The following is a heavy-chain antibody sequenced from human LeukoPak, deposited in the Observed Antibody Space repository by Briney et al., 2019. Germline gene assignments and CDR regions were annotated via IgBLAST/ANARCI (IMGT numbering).Heavy chain of an antibody. CDR3: ARGRKRFDP. Sequence: ASETLSLTRTVSGGSISSYSWSWIRQPPGKGLEWIGYIYYSGSTSYSPSLKSRVTITVDTSKNQVSLKVNSVTAADTAVYYCARGRKRFDPWGQGTLVTVSS. V-gene: IGHV4-59*01. J-gene: IGHJ5*02. CDR1: GGSISSYS. CDR2: IYYSGST.